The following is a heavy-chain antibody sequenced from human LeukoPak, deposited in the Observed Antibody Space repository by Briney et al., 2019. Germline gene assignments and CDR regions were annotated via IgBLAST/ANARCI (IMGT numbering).Heavy chain of an antibody. J-gene: IGHJ3*02. CDR2: MNPDGSAI. V-gene: IGHV3-7*01. CDR3: ARDPLNGALNI. CDR1: GFSFSGSW. Sequence: GGSLRLSCTASGFSFSGSWMSWVRQLPGKGLEWLADMNPDGSAIVYVDSVKGRFTVSRNNAKNSLYLQMDGLRAEDTAVYYCARDPLNGALNIWGQGTLVTVSS.